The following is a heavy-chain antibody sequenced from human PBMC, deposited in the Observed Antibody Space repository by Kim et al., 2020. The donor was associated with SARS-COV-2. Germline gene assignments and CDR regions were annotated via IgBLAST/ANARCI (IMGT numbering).Heavy chain of an antibody. J-gene: IGHJ4*02. Sequence: GGSLRLSCAASGFTFSSYSMNWVRQAPGKGLEWVSSISSSSSYIYYADSVKGRFTISRDNAKNSLYLQMNSLRAEDTAVYYCATSIAVAGTLDYWGQGTLVTVSS. CDR3: ATSIAVAGTLDY. D-gene: IGHD6-19*01. V-gene: IGHV3-21*01. CDR2: ISSSSSYI. CDR1: GFTFSSYS.